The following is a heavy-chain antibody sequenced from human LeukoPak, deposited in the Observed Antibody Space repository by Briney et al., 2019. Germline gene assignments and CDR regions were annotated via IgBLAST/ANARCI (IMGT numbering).Heavy chain of an antibody. Sequence: GGSLRLSCAASGFTFSSYWMTWVRQAPGKGLEWVAIIKKDGSAKYYVDSVRGRFTISRDNAENSLYLQLHSLRAEDTAVYYCARGSGWAFDIWGQGTMVTVSS. D-gene: IGHD6-19*01. V-gene: IGHV3-7*04. CDR3: ARGSGWAFDI. J-gene: IGHJ3*02. CDR1: GFTFSSYW. CDR2: IKKDGSAK.